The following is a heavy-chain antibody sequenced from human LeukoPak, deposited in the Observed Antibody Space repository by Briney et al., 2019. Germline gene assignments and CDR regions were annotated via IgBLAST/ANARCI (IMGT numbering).Heavy chain of an antibody. V-gene: IGHV1-69*05. J-gene: IGHJ5*02. CDR1: GGTFSSYA. Sequence: SVKVSCKASGGTFSSYAISWVRQAPGQGLEWMGGIIPIFGTANYAQKFQGRVTITTDESTSTAYMELSSLRSEDTAVYYCARAYSNYPYWFDPWGQGTLATVSS. D-gene: IGHD4-11*01. CDR2: IIPIFGTA. CDR3: ARAYSNYPYWFDP.